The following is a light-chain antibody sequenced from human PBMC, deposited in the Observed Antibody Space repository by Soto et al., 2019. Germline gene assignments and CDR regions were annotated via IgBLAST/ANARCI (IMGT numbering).Light chain of an antibody. CDR3: QVWDSSSDHLDV. V-gene: IGLV3-21*04. Sequence: SYELTQPPSVSVAPGKTARITCGGNNIGRKSVHWYQQKPSQAPVLVIYYDSDRPSGIPERFSGSNSGNTATLTISRVEAGDEADYYCQVWDSSSDHLDVFGTGTKLTVL. CDR1: NIGRKS. CDR2: YDS. J-gene: IGLJ1*01.